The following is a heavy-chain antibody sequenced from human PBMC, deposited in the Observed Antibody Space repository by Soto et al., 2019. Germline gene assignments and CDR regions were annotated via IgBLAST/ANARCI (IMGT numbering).Heavy chain of an antibody. J-gene: IGHJ4*02. CDR1: GGSFRGYY. CDR2: INHSGST. V-gene: IGHV4-34*01. D-gene: IGHD3-22*01. CDR3: ARGRAKRTMIVVVIGVDYFDY. Sequence: SETLSLTCAVYGGSFRGYYWSWIRQPPGKGLEWIGEINHSGSTNYNPSLKSRVTISVDTSKNQFSLKLSSVTAADTAVYYCARGRAKRTMIVVVIGVDYFDYWGQGALVTVSS.